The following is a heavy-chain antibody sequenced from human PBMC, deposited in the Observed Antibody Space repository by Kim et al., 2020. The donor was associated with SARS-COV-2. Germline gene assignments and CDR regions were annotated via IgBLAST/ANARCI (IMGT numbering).Heavy chain of an antibody. CDR3: ARDRGRDCSSTSCYGEVDY. CDR1: GYTFTSYG. J-gene: IGHJ4*02. D-gene: IGHD2-2*01. V-gene: IGHV1-18*01. CDR2: ISAYNGNT. Sequence: ASVMVSCKASGYTFTSYGISWVRQAPGQGLEWMGWISAYNGNTNYAQKLQGRVTMTTDTSTSTAYMELRSLRSDDTAVYYCARDRGRDCSSTSCYGEVDYWGQGTLVTVSS.